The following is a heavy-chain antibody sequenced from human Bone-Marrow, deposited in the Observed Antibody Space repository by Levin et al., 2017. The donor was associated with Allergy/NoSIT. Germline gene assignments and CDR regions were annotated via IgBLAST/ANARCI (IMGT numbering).Heavy chain of an antibody. CDR2: IYHSGST. CDR3: ARPSGSYSGWFDP. Sequence: SETLSLTCTVSGYSISSGYYWGWIRQPPGKGLEWIGSIYHSGSTYYNPSLKSRVTISVDTSKNQFSLKLSSVTAADTAVYYCARPSGSYSGWFDPWGQGTLVTVSS. J-gene: IGHJ5*02. D-gene: IGHD1-26*01. V-gene: IGHV4-38-2*02. CDR1: GYSISSGYY.